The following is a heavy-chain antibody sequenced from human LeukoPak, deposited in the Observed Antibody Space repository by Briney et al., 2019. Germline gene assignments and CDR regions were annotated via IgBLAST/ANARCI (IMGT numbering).Heavy chain of an antibody. CDR1: GGTFSSYA. J-gene: IGHJ4*02. Sequence: SVKVSCKASGGTFSSYAISWVRQAPGQGLEWMGGIIPIFGTANYAQKFQGRVTITADESTSTAYMELSSLRSEDTAVYYCATYDSSGYYPLGYYFDYWGQGTLVTVSS. D-gene: IGHD3-22*01. CDR2: IIPIFGTA. V-gene: IGHV1-69*13. CDR3: ATYDSSGYYPLGYYFDY.